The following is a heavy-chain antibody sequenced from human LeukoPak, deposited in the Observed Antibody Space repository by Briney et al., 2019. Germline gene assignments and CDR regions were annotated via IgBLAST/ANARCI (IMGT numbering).Heavy chain of an antibody. CDR1: GGSISSYY. J-gene: IGHJ3*02. Sequence: SETLSLTCTVSGGSISSYYWSWIRQPPGKGLEWIGYIYYSGSTNYNPSLKSRVTISVDTSKDQFSLKLSSVTAADTAVYYCARDSLYYDILTGYYNVLAFDIWGQGTMVTVSS. CDR3: ARDSLYYDILTGYYNVLAFDI. D-gene: IGHD3-9*01. V-gene: IGHV4-59*01. CDR2: IYYSGST.